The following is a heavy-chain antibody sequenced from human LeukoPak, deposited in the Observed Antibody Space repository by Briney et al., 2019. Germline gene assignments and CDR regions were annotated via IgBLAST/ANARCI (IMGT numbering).Heavy chain of an antibody. CDR3: ARVIGSSSWYTAFDI. J-gene: IGHJ3*02. V-gene: IGHV3-9*01. CDR1: GFTFDDYA. D-gene: IGHD6-13*01. CDR2: ISWNSGSI. Sequence: GGSLRLSCAASGFTFDDYAMHWVRQAPGKGLEWVSGISWNSGSIDYADSVKGRFTISRDNAKNSLYLQMNSLRAEDTAVYYCARVIGSSSWYTAFDIWGQGTMVTVSS.